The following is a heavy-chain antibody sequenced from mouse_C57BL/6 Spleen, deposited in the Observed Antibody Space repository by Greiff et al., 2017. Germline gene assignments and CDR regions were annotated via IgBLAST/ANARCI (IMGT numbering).Heavy chain of an antibody. CDR2: IWSGGST. CDR3: ASLIYYDYLYAMDY. J-gene: IGHJ4*01. D-gene: IGHD2-4*01. CDR1: GFSLTSYG. V-gene: IGHV2-2*01. Sequence: QVHVKQSGPGLVQPSQSLSITCTVSGFSLTSYGVHWVRQSPGKGLEWLGVIWSGGSTDYNAAFISRLSISKDNSKSQVFFKMNSLQADDTAIYYCASLIYYDYLYAMDYWGQGTSVTVSS.